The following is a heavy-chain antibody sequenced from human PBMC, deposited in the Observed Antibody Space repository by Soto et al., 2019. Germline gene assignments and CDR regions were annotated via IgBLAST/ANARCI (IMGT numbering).Heavy chain of an antibody. D-gene: IGHD3-10*01. CDR2: INSDGSST. CDR3: ARYNVDGSGTYALVY. J-gene: IGHJ4*02. V-gene: IGHV3-74*01. Sequence: PGLSLRLSCAASGFTFSSYWMHCIRQAPGKGLVWVSRINSDGSSTSYADSVKGRFTISRDNAKNTLYLQMNSLRAEDTAVYYCARYNVDGSGTYALVYWGQGTLVTGSS. CDR1: GFTFSSYW.